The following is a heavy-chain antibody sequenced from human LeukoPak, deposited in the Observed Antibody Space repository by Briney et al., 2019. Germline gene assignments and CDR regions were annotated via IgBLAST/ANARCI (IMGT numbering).Heavy chain of an antibody. Sequence: GGSLRLSCAASGFTVSSNYMSWVRQAPGKGLEWVSTISDGGSFTYYADSVKGRFTISRDNSQNTLYLQMNSLRAEDTALYYCAKLLGSSATGYWGQGTLVTVSS. CDR3: AKLLGSSATGY. D-gene: IGHD2-15*01. V-gene: IGHV3-23*01. CDR1: GFTVSSNY. J-gene: IGHJ4*02. CDR2: ISDGGSFT.